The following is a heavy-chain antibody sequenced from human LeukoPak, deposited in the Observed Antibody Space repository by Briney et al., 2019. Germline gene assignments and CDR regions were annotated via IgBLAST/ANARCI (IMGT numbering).Heavy chain of an antibody. V-gene: IGHV3-48*01. D-gene: IGHD6-13*01. CDR1: GFTFSTYS. Sequence: GGSLRLSCAASGFTFSTYSMNWVRQAPGKGLEWVSYISTSSSTMYYADSVKGRFTISRDNARNSLYLQMNSLRAEDTAVYYCARDREKQQLPQFFYYYYMDVWGKGTTVTVSS. CDR2: ISTSSSTM. J-gene: IGHJ6*03. CDR3: ARDREKQQLPQFFYYYYMDV.